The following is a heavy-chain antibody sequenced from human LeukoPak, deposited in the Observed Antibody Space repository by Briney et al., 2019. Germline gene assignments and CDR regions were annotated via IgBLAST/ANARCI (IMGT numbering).Heavy chain of an antibody. J-gene: IGHJ4*02. D-gene: IGHD3-3*01. CDR3: VTIFGVGTPY. CDR1: GGSISSYY. CDR2: IYYSGST. Sequence: PSETLSLTCTVSGGSISSYYWSWIRQPPGKRLEWIGYIYYSGSTNYNPSLKSRVTISVDTSKNQFSLKLSSVTAADTAVYYCVTIFGVGTPYWGQGTLVTVSS. V-gene: IGHV4-59*01.